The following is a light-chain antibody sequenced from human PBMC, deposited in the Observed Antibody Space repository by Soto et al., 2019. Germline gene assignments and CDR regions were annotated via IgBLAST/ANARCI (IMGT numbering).Light chain of an antibody. Sequence: QSVLTQSPSASGTPGQRVTISCSGSRSNIGSNTVNWYQHLPGTAPKLLMYSNNQRPSGVPDRFSGSKSGTSASLAISGLQSEDEADYYCAAWDDSLSGPVFGGGTKLTVL. CDR1: RSNIGSNT. CDR2: SNN. J-gene: IGLJ2*01. V-gene: IGLV1-44*01. CDR3: AAWDDSLSGPV.